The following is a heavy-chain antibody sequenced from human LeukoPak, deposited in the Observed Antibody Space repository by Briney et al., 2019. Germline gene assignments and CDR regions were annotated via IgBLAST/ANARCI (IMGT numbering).Heavy chain of an antibody. J-gene: IGHJ6*02. D-gene: IGHD5-24*01. CDR1: GFTFSSYW. CDR2: IEEYGSQI. CDR3: ARDRAVKARIGGMDV. V-gene: IGHV3-7*01. Sequence: GGPLRLSCAGSGFTFSSYWMTWVRQAPGKGLEWVANIEEYGSQIYYVDSVKGRFTISRDNAKNSLYLQMNSLRVEDTGIYYCARDRAVKARIGGMDVWGQGTTVIVSS.